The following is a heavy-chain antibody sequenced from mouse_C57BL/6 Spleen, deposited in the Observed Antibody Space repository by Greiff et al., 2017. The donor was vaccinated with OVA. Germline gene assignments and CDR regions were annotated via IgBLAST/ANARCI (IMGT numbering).Heavy chain of an antibody. Sequence: EVQLQQSGTVLARPGASVKMSCKTSGYTFTSYWMHWVKQRPGQGLEWIGAIYPGNSDTSYNQKFKGKAKLTAVTSASTAYMELSSLTNEDSAVYYYTREYGSSYFDYWGQGTTLTVSS. CDR2: IYPGNSDT. CDR1: GYTFTSYW. V-gene: IGHV1-5*01. J-gene: IGHJ2*01. CDR3: TREYGSSYFDY. D-gene: IGHD1-1*01.